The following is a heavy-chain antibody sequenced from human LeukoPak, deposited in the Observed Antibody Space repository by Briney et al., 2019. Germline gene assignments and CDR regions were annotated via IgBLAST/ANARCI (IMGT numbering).Heavy chain of an antibody. J-gene: IGHJ5*02. V-gene: IGHV4-4*02. CDR2: IYHSGTT. CDR3: ARSGRGWQQLVRSYNWFDP. CDR1: GGSISISTW. D-gene: IGHD6-13*01. Sequence: KTSETLSLTCAVSGGSISISTWWSWVRQPPGKGLEWIGEIYHSGTTNYNPSLKSRVTISVDTSKNQFSLKLSSVTAADTAVYYCARSGRGWQQLVRSYNWFDPWGQGTLVTVSS.